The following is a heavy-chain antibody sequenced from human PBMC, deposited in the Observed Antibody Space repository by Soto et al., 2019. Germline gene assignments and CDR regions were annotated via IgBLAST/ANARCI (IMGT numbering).Heavy chain of an antibody. CDR1: GFRFSTYD. V-gene: IGHV3-23*01. Sequence: DVQLLESGGGLVQPGGSLRLSCAASGFRFSTYDMSWVRQAPGKGLEWVSGISASGATTYYADSVKGRFTISRDNSKNTVFLQMTSLRAEDTALYYCAKWTDTVIEAALAGGAFDIWGQGTMVTVSS. CDR3: AKWTDTVIEAALAGGAFDI. D-gene: IGHD2-15*01. J-gene: IGHJ3*02. CDR2: ISASGATT.